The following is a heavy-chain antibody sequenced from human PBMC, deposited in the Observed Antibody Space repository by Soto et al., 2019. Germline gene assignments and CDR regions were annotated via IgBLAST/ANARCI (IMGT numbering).Heavy chain of an antibody. CDR2: ISGSGGST. CDR1: GFTFSSYA. CDR3: AKGLFGAAAGDVPYFDY. V-gene: IGHV3-23*01. D-gene: IGHD6-13*01. J-gene: IGHJ4*02. Sequence: GGSLRLSCAASGFTFSSYAMSWVRQAPGKGLEWVSAISGSGGSTYYADSVKGRFTISRDNSKNTLYLQMNSLRAEDTAVYYCAKGLFGAAAGDVPYFDYWGQGTLVTVSS.